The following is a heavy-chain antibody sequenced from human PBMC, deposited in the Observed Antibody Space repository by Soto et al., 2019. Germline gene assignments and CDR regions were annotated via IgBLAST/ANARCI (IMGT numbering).Heavy chain of an antibody. CDR2: ISYSGNT. CDR3: ARGQTPLWSSYMFPYFDS. V-gene: IGHV4-31*03. Sequence: PSETLSLTCTVSGASISSAAYYWNWIRQRPGEGLEWIGFISYSGNTYHSPSLKSRLLLSVDTSKNQFSLELSFVTDADTAVYYSARGQTPLWSSYMFPYFDSWGQGTLVTVSS. CDR1: GASISSAAYY. J-gene: IGHJ4*02. D-gene: IGHD3-16*01.